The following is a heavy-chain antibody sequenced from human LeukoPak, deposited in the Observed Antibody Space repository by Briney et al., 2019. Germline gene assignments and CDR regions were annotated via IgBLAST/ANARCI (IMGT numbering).Heavy chain of an antibody. CDR1: EFSVGSNY. CDR2: IRYDGSNK. D-gene: IGHD3-10*01. Sequence: PGGSLRLSCAASEFSVGSNYMTWVRQAPGKGLEWVAFIRYDGSNKYYADSVKGRFTISRDNSKNTLYLQMNSLRAEDTAVYYCAKVDGILLWFGELMDYWGQGTLVTVSS. J-gene: IGHJ4*02. CDR3: AKVDGILLWFGELMDY. V-gene: IGHV3-30*02.